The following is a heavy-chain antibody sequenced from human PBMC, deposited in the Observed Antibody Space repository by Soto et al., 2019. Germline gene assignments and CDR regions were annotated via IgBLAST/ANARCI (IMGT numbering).Heavy chain of an antibody. D-gene: IGHD3-16*02. J-gene: IGHJ4*02. V-gene: IGHV1-69*19. CDR1: GGTFNTYA. Sequence: QVQLVQSGPEMKKPGSAVKVSCKASGGTFNTYAMNWVRQVRGQGLEWMGGIFPMFDVPRYAQKFQGRVTITLDESSTTAYMDLSSLRFDDTAVYYCARSVGSGGVIGGFDYWGQGTLVSV. CDR3: ARSVGSGGVIGGFDY. CDR2: IFPMFDVP.